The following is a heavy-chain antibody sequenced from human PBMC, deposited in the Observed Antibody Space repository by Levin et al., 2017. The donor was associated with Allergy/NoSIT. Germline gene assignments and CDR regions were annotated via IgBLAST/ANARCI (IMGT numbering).Heavy chain of an antibody. CDR1: GFSVSRYW. V-gene: IGHV3-74*01. D-gene: IGHD3-3*01. J-gene: IGHJ4*02. CDR2: INEDGSTI. Sequence: GESLKISCAASGFSVSRYWMHWVRQAPGKGLAWVSRINEDGSTINYADSVEGRFTIPRDSAKNTLYLQMNSLRVEDTAVYYCTRDTFGVDDYWGQGTMVTVSS. CDR3: TRDTFGVDDY.